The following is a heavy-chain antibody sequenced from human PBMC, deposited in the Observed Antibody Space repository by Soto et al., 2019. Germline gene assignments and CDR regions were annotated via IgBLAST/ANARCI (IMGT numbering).Heavy chain of an antibody. CDR3: SRDPAYCSGGSCYGLNWFDP. Sequence: QVQLVQSGAEVKKPGSSVKVSCKASGGTFSSYAISWVRQAPGQGLEWMGGIIPIFGTANYAQKFQGRVTFTADESTSTAYMELSRLRSEDTAVYSCSRDPAYCSGGSCYGLNWFDPWGQGTLVTVSS. CDR1: GGTFSSYA. J-gene: IGHJ5*02. CDR2: IIPIFGTA. D-gene: IGHD2-15*01. V-gene: IGHV1-69*01.